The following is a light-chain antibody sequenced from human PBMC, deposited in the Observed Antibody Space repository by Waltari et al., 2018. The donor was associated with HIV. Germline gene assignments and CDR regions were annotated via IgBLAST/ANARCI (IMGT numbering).Light chain of an antibody. Sequence: DIVLTQSPGTLSLSPGERATLSCRASQSVSSSYLAWYPQKSGQGPRLLIYGASGGAAGIPDRFSGSGSGTDFSLTIRRLEPEDFAVYCCQQYATASFTFGPGTKVDIK. V-gene: IGKV3-20*01. J-gene: IGKJ3*01. CDR1: QSVSSSY. CDR3: QQYATASFT. CDR2: GAS.